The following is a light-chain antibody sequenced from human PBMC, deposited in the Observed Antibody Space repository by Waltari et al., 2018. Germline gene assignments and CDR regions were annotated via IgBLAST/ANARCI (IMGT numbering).Light chain of an antibody. Sequence: QSALTQPASVSGSPGQSITISCTGTSSDIGYYNLVSWYQQDPGKAPKVIIYEVNKRSSGVSNRFSGSKSGNTASLTISGLQAEDEADYYCCSYIGDSAWVFGGGTKVTVL. CDR3: CSYIGDSAWV. J-gene: IGLJ3*02. CDR2: EVN. V-gene: IGLV2-23*02. CDR1: SSDIGYYNL.